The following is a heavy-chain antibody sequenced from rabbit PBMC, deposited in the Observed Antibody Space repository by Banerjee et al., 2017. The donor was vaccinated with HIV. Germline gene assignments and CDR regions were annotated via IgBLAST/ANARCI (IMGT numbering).Heavy chain of an antibody. CDR3: ATAYAGSGGVIGWNFNL. V-gene: IGHV1S45*01. J-gene: IGHJ4*01. D-gene: IGHD4-2*01. CDR1: GFSFSSSYW. Sequence: QEQLVESGGDLVKPEGSLTLTCTASGFSFSSSYWICWVRHAPGKGLEWIAYIYPDYGSTDYASWVNGRFTISLDNAQNTVFLQMTSLTAADTATYFCATAYAGSGGVIGWNFNLWGQGTLVTVS. CDR2: IYPDYGST.